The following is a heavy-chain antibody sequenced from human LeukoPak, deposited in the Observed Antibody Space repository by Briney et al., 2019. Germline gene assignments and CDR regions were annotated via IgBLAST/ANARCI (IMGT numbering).Heavy chain of an antibody. CDR2: ISWNSGSI. J-gene: IGHJ2*01. V-gene: IGHV3-9*01. CDR1: EFIFDDYA. Sequence: PGGSLRLSCAASEFIFDDYAMHWVRQAPGKGLEWVSGISWNSGSIDYADSVKGRFTISRDNAKNSLYLQMNSLRAEDPAFYYCTKDVFGFGGYFDLWGRGTLVTVSS. D-gene: IGHD3-16*01. CDR3: TKDVFGFGGYFDL.